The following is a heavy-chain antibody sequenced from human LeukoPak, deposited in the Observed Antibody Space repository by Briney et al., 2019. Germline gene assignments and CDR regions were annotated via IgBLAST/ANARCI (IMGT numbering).Heavy chain of an antibody. CDR3: ARRLAAAATGLTYYYGMDV. V-gene: IGHV3-7*01. CDR2: IKQDGSEK. Sequence: GGSLSLSCAASGFTFSSYWMSWVGQAPGKGLEGVANIKQDGSEKEYVDSVKGRLTTSRDNAKNPLYLQMNSLRAEDTAVYYCARRLAAAATGLTYYYGMDVGGKGPTVTVPS. D-gene: IGHD6-13*01. CDR1: GFTFSSYW. J-gene: IGHJ6*04.